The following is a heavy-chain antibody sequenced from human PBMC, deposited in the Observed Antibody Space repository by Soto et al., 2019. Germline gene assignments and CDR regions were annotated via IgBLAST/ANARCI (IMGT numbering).Heavy chain of an antibody. D-gene: IGHD6-13*01. CDR3: ARLPAAPGFYFDY. CDR2: IFYSGST. CDR1: GGSIINNNFY. V-gene: IGHV4-39*01. J-gene: IGHJ4*02. Sequence: QLPLQESGPGLVKPSETLSLTCTVSGGSIINNNFYWGWIRQPPGKGLEWIGCIFYSGSTYYNPSLKSRVTISVDTSKNQFSLKLTSVMSADTAVYYCARLPAAPGFYFDYWGQGTLVTVSS.